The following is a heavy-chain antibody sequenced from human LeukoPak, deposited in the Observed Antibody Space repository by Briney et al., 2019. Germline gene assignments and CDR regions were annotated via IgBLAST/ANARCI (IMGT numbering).Heavy chain of an antibody. Sequence: GGSLRLSCAASGFTFSSYSMTWVRQAPGQGLEWVSSISGSGGSTYHADSVKGRFTISRDISKNTLYLQMNSLRAEDTAAYCCAKSRASSGVAPAGYDYWGQGTLVTVSS. D-gene: IGHD6-13*01. J-gene: IGHJ4*02. V-gene: IGHV3-23*01. CDR1: GFTFSSYS. CDR3: AKSRASSGVAPAGYDY. CDR2: ISGSGGST.